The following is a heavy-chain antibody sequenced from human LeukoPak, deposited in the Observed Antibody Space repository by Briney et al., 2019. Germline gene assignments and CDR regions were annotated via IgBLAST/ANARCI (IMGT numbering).Heavy chain of an antibody. V-gene: IGHV1-18*01. CDR2: ISAYNGNT. D-gene: IGHD2-21*01. Sequence: ASVKVSCKASGYTFTSYGIIWVRQAPGQGLEWMGWISAYNGNTNYAQKLQGRVTMTTDTSTSTAYMELRSLRSDDTAVYYCARGSRPYSIYAFDIWGQGTMVTVSS. CDR1: GYTFTSYG. J-gene: IGHJ3*02. CDR3: ARGSRPYSIYAFDI.